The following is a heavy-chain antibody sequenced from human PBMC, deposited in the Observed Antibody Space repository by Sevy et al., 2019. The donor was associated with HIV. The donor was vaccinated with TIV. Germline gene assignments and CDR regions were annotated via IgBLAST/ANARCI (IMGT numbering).Heavy chain of an antibody. CDR3: ARGIASAVLDY. V-gene: IGHV3-48*02. D-gene: IGHD6-13*01. J-gene: IGHJ4*02. Sequence: GGSLRLSCAASGFTFSSYAMNWVRQAPGKGLEWVSSITCSRTTIYYADSVKGRVTSSRDKAKASVYLQMNSLRDEDTAVYYCARGIASAVLDYWGQGTLVTVSS. CDR1: GFTFSSYA. CDR2: ITCSRTTI.